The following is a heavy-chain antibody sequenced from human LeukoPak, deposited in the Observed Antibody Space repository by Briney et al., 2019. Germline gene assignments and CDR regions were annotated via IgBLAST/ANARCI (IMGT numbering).Heavy chain of an antibody. Sequence: PGRSLRLSCAASGFTFDDYAMHWVRQAPGKSLEWVSGISWNSGSIGYADSVKGRFTISRDNAKNSLYLQMNSLRAEDTALYYCAKDKGVGAAGWDAFDIRGQGTMVTVSS. J-gene: IGHJ3*02. CDR2: ISWNSGSI. CDR1: GFTFDDYA. D-gene: IGHD1-26*01. CDR3: AKDKGVGAAGWDAFDI. V-gene: IGHV3-9*01.